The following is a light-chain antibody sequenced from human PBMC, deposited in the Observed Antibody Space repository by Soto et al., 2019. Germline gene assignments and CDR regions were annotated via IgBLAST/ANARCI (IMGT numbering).Light chain of an antibody. Sequence: QSVLTQPPSASGSPGQSVTISCTGTSSDVGGYNYVSWYQQHPGNAPKLMIYEVSKRPSGVPDRFSGSKSGNTASLTVSGLQAEDEADYYCSSYAGSNNWVFGGETKGTVL. CDR2: EVS. J-gene: IGLJ1*01. CDR1: SSDVGGYNY. CDR3: SSYAGSNNWV. V-gene: IGLV2-8*01.